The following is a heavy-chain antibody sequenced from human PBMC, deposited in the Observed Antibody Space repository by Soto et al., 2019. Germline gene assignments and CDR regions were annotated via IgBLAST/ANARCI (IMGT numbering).Heavy chain of an antibody. CDR1: GFTFSSYA. CDR2: ISYDGSNK. D-gene: IGHD7-27*01. J-gene: IGHJ4*02. Sequence: SLRLSCAASGFTFSSYAMHWVRQAPGKGLEWVAVISYDGSNKYYADSVKGRFTISRDNSKNTLYLQMNSLRAEDTAVYYCARDDRPRLGFDYWGQGTLVTVSS. CDR3: ARDDRPRLGFDY. V-gene: IGHV3-30-3*01.